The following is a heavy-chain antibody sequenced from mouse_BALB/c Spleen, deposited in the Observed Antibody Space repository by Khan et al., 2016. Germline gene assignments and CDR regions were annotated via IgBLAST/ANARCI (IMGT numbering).Heavy chain of an antibody. CDR2: ISYSGST. CDR1: GYSITSDYA. CDR3: ARSDYGSKDAMDY. D-gene: IGHD1-1*01. V-gene: IGHV3-2*02. J-gene: IGHJ4*01. Sequence: EVQLQESGPGLVKPSQSLSLTCTVTGYSITSDYAWNWIRQFPGNKLEWMGYISYSGSTSYNQSLKSRISITRDTSNNKFFLQLNSVTSEDTATYYCARSDYGSKDAMDYWGQGTSVTVSS.